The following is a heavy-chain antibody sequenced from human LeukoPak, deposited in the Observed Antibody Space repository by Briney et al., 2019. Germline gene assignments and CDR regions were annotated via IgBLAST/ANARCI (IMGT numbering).Heavy chain of an antibody. Sequence: ASVKLSCKASGYTFTSYGISWVRQAPGQGLGWMGWISAYNGNTNYAQKLQGRVTMTTDTSSSTDYLELRRLSSGDAAVSVCARGFGSLPNWFDPWGQGTLVTVSS. CDR3: ARGFGSLPNWFDP. CDR1: GYTFTSYG. CDR2: ISAYNGNT. D-gene: IGHD3-16*01. J-gene: IGHJ5*02. V-gene: IGHV1-18*01.